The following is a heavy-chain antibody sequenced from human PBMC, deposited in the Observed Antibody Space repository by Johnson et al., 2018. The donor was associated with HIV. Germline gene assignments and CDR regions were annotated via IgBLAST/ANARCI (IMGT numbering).Heavy chain of an antibody. Sequence: QVQLMESGGGVVQPGRSLRLSCAASGFTFSSYAMHWVRQAPGKGLEWVAVISYDGSNKYYADSVKGRFTISRDNSKNTLYLQMNSLRAEDTAVYYCARDSPQLVGDAFDIWGQGTMVTVSS. J-gene: IGHJ3*02. CDR1: GFTFSSYA. V-gene: IGHV3-30-3*01. D-gene: IGHD6-13*01. CDR2: ISYDGSNK. CDR3: ARDSPQLVGDAFDI.